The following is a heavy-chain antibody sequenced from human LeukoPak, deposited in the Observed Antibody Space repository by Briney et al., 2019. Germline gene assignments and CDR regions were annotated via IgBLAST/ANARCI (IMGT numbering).Heavy chain of an antibody. Sequence: GSLRLSCAASGFTFSSYSMNWVRQAPGKGLEWVSSISSSGSYIYYADSVKGRFTISRDNAKNSLYLQMNSLRAEDTAVYYCARGHDYGDYGGYWGQGTLVTVSS. J-gene: IGHJ4*02. V-gene: IGHV3-21*01. CDR1: GFTFSSYS. D-gene: IGHD4-17*01. CDR2: ISSSGSYI. CDR3: ARGHDYGDYGGY.